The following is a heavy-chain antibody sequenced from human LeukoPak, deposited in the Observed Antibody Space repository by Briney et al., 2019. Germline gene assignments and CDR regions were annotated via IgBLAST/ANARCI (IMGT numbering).Heavy chain of an antibody. Sequence: GGSLRLSCAASGFTFSNYGMSWVRQAPGKGLEWVSGISGSGGSTYYADSVKGRFTISRDNSKNTLYLQMNSLRAEDTAVYYCARGPSGYHNTGGQGTLVTVSS. V-gene: IGHV3-23*01. CDR3: ARGPSGYHNT. D-gene: IGHD5-12*01. CDR2: ISGSGGST. J-gene: IGHJ4*02. CDR1: GFTFSNYG.